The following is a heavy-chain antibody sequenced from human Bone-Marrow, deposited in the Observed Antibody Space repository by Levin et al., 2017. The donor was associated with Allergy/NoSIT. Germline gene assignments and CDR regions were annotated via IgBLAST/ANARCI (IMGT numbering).Heavy chain of an antibody. J-gene: IGHJ6*03. CDR2: IGASSNYI. CDR1: GFTFTNYN. V-gene: IGHV3-21*01. D-gene: IGHD3-9*01. CDR3: ARVGGTLRHFEWLNHYYMDV. Sequence: SGGSLRLSCATSGFTFTNYNMNWVRQLPGKGLEWVSSIGASSNYISYAASVKGRFTVSRDNANSSLFLQMNSLRAEDTAVYYCARVGGTLRHFEWLNHYYMDVWGKGATVTVSS.